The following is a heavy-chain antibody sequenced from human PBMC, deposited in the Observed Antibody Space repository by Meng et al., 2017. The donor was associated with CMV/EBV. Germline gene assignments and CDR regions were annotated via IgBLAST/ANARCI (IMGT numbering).Heavy chain of an antibody. CDR2: ISAYNGNT. CDR1: GYTFTSYG. J-gene: IGHJ4*02. V-gene: IGHV1-18*01. CDR3: ARDSSAGSTFGY. Sequence: ASVKVFCKASGYTFTSYGISWVRQAPGQGLEWMGWISAYNGNTNYAQKLQGRVTMTTDTSTSTAYMELRSLRSDDTAVYYCARDSSAGSTFGYWGQGTLVTVSS. D-gene: IGHD6-25*01.